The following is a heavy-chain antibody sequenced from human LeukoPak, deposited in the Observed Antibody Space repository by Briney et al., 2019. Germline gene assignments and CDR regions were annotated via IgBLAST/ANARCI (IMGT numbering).Heavy chain of an antibody. CDR1: GGSISSYY. D-gene: IGHD4-23*01. J-gene: IGHJ4*02. V-gene: IGHV4-4*07. CDR2: IYTSGST. CDR3: ARLPLKTTVVTPRVY. Sequence: SETLSLTCTVSGGSISSYYWSWIRQPAGKGLEWIGRIYTSGSTNYNPSLKSRVTMSVDTSKNQFSLKLSSVTAADTAVYYCARLPLKTTVVTPRVYWGQGTLVTVSS.